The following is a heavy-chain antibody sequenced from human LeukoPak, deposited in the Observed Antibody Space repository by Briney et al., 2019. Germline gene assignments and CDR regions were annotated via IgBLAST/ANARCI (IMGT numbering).Heavy chain of an antibody. Sequence: GGSLRLSCAASGFTFSSYAMKWVRQAPGKGLEWVSAISGSGGSTYYADSVKGRFTISRDNSKNTLYLQMNSLRAEDTAVYYCAKGSLPTFITIFGVVTPWGQGTLVTVSS. J-gene: IGHJ5*02. CDR2: ISGSGGST. V-gene: IGHV3-23*01. D-gene: IGHD3-3*01. CDR1: GFTFSSYA. CDR3: AKGSLPTFITIFGVVTP.